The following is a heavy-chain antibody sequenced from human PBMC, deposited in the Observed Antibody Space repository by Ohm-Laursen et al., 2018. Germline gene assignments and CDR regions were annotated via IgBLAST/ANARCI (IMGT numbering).Heavy chain of an antibody. D-gene: IGHD6-25*01. CDR1: GFTFSSYG. CDR3: AKDWRAAANL. CDR2: ISYDGSIK. V-gene: IGHV3-30*18. Sequence: SLRLSCTASGFTFSSYGMHWVRQAPGKGLEWVAVISYDGSIKYYADSVKGRFTISRDNSKNTLYLQMTSLRAEDTAVYYCAKDWRAAANLWGQGTLVTVSS. J-gene: IGHJ5*02.